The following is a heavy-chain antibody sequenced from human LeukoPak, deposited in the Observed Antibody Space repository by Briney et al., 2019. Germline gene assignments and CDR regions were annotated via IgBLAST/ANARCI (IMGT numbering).Heavy chain of an antibody. CDR1: GGSISSFH. V-gene: IGHV4-59*08. D-gene: IGHD1-14*01. Sequence: SETLSLTCTVSGGSISSFHWSWIRQPPGKGLEWIGYIYYSGSTNYNSSLKSRVTISVGTSKNQFSLKLSSVAAADTAVYYCARHSFGIGLDYWGQGTLVTVSS. CDR2: IYYSGST. J-gene: IGHJ4*02. CDR3: ARHSFGIGLDY.